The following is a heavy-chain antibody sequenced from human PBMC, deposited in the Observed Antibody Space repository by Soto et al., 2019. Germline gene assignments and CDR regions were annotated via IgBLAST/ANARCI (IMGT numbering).Heavy chain of an antibody. CDR3: ARDQDVWFGELYPGGGDY. Sequence: EVQLVESGGGLVKPGGSLRLSCAASGFTFSSYSMNWVRQAPGKGLEWVSSISSSSSYIYYADSVKGRFTISRDNAKKSLYLQMNSLRAEDTAVYYCARDQDVWFGELYPGGGDYWGQGTLVTVSS. CDR1: GFTFSSYS. D-gene: IGHD3-10*01. CDR2: ISSSSSYI. J-gene: IGHJ4*02. V-gene: IGHV3-21*01.